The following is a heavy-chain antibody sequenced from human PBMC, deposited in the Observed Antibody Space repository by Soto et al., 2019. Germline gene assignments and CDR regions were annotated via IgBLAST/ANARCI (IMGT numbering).Heavy chain of an antibody. CDR2: IYHSGST. J-gene: IGHJ2*01. CDR3: AREDTVVTPGRWYFDL. V-gene: IGHV4-4*02. CDR1: GGSISSSNW. D-gene: IGHD2-21*02. Sequence: QVQLQESGPGLVKPSGTLSLTCAVSGGSISSSNWWSWVRQPPGKGLEWIGEIYHSGSTNYNPSLKSRVTISVDKSKNQFSLQLSSVTAADTAVYYCAREDTVVTPGRWYFDLWGRGTLVTVSS.